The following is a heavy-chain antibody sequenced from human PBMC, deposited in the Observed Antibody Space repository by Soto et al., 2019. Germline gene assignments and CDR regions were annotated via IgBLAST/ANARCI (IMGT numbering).Heavy chain of an antibody. V-gene: IGHV4-59*12. CDR3: AREGRVTTDY. D-gene: IGHD4-4*01. CDR1: GGSISSYY. CDR2: IYYSGST. J-gene: IGHJ4*02. Sequence: WETLSLTCTVSGGSISSYYWSWIRQPPGKGLEWIGYIYYSGSTNYNPSLKSRVTISVDTSKNQFSLKLSSVTAADTAVYYCAREGRVTTDYWGQGTLVTVSS.